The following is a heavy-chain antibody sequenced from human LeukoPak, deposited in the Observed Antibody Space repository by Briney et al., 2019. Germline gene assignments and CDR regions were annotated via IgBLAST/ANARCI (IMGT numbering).Heavy chain of an antibody. CDR1: GFTFISYW. CDR2: INGYGSST. J-gene: IGHJ4*02. D-gene: IGHD5-18*01. V-gene: IGHV3-74*01. CDR3: ARDAPGNTALDY. Sequence: GGSLRLSCAASGFTFISYWMHWVRQAPGKGLVWVSRINGYGSSTDFADSVKGRFTISRDNAKNTLYLQMDSLRAEDTAVYYCARDAPGNTALDYWGQGTLVTVSS.